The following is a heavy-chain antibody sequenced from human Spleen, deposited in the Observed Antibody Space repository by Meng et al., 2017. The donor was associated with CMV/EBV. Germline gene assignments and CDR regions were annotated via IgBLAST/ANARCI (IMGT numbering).Heavy chain of an antibody. CDR1: GSWFNRFY. V-gene: IGHV1-2*06. CDR2: INPKSGDT. J-gene: IGHJ4*02. Sequence: KVSCKTSGSWFNRFYIVWVRQAPGQGLEWMGHINPKSGDTKYAQQFAGRVSMTRDTSIATVYMELSSLRSDDTAFYYCTRRPLGSTRPFDYWGQGTLVTVSS. CDR3: TRRPLGSTRPFDY. D-gene: IGHD1-26*01.